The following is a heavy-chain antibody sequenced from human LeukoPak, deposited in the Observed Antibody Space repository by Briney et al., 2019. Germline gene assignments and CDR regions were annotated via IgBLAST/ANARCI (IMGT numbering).Heavy chain of an antibody. Sequence: PGGSLRLSCAASGFTFSSYGMSWVRQPPGKGLEWIGEINHSGSTNYNPSLKSRVTISVDTSKNQFSLKLSSVTAADTAVYYCARIYGSGSSYVDYWGQGTLVTVSS. CDR1: GFTFSSYG. J-gene: IGHJ4*02. V-gene: IGHV4-34*01. CDR2: INHSGST. CDR3: ARIYGSGSSYVDY. D-gene: IGHD3-10*01.